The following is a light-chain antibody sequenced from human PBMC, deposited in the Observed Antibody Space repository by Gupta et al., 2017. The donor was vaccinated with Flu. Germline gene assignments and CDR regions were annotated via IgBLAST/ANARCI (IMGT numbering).Light chain of an antibody. J-gene: IGLJ2*01. CDR1: NIGTKS. CDR3: QVWDSGRDHPGV. V-gene: IGLV3-21*02. CDR2: DDS. Sequence: SYVLTQPPSVSVAPGQTASITCGGNNIGTKSVHWYRQKPGQAPVLLVYDDSDRPSGIPERLSGSNSGNTATLTISRVEAGDEADYHCQVWDSGRDHPGVFGGGTKLTVL.